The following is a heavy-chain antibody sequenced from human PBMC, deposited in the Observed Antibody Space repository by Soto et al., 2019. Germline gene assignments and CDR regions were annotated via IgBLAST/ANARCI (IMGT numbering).Heavy chain of an antibody. CDR1: GFTFSSYG. CDR3: AREKELLWFGELQGYFDY. Sequence: GGSLRLSCAASGFTFSSYGMHWVRQAPGKGLEWVAVISYDGSNKYYADSVKGRFTISRDNSKNTLYLQMNSLRAEDTAVYYCAREKELLWFGELQGYFDYWGQGTLVTVSS. V-gene: IGHV3-30*03. J-gene: IGHJ4*02. CDR2: ISYDGSNK. D-gene: IGHD3-10*01.